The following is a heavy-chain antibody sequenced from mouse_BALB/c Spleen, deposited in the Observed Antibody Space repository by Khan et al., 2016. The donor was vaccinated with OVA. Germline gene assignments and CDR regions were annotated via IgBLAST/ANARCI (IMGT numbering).Heavy chain of an antibody. J-gene: IGHJ3*01. V-gene: IGHV1-77*01. CDR2: IFPGSGDT. CDR1: GYFLTDYS. Sequence: QVQLQQSGAELARPGASVKLSCKATGYFLTDYSINWVKQRLGQGLEWIGEIFPGSGDTYFNEKFKGKATLTADKFSSTAYMQLGSLTSEACAVYYGASRSYFGYTFAYWGQGTLVTVSA. D-gene: IGHD1-2*01. CDR3: ASRSYFGYTFAY.